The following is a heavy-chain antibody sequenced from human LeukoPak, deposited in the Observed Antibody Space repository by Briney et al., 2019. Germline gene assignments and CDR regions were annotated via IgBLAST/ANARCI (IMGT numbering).Heavy chain of an antibody. CDR3: ARGPTDDYYDSSGYHEYYFDY. CDR2: ISYDGSNK. D-gene: IGHD3-22*01. CDR1: GFTFSSYA. J-gene: IGHJ4*02. Sequence: GGSLRLSCAASGFTFSSYAMHWVRQAPGKGLEWVAVISYDGSNKYYADSVKGRFTISRDNSKNTLYLQMNSLRAEDTAVYHCARGPTDDYYDSSGYHEYYFDYWGQGTLVTVSS. V-gene: IGHV3-30-3*01.